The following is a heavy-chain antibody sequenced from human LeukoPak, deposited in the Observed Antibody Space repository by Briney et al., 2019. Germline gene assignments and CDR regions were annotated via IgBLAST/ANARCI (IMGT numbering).Heavy chain of an antibody. CDR2: ISYDGSNK. Sequence: GGSLRLACAASGFTFSSYAMHWVRQAPGKGLDWVAVISYDGSNKYYADSVKGRFTISRDNSKNTLYLQMNSLRAEDTAVYYCARDGSSGYTGHGMDVWGQGTTVTVSS. CDR1: GFTFSSYA. V-gene: IGHV3-30-3*01. J-gene: IGHJ6*02. D-gene: IGHD6-19*01. CDR3: ARDGSSGYTGHGMDV.